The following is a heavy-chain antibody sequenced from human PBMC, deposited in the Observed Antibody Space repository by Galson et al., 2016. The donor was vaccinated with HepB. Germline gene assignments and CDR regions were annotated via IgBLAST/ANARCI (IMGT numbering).Heavy chain of an antibody. D-gene: IGHD3-3*01. Sequence: SLRLSCATSGFTFGDYAMSWFRQAPGKGLEWVGFIRSKAYGGTTEYAASVKGRFTISRDDSKSIAYLQMNSLKTEDTAVYYCTRVYYGFWSGYSRYMDVWGKGTTVTVSS. CDR2: IRSKAYGGTT. V-gene: IGHV3-49*03. CDR1: GFTFGDYA. CDR3: TRVYYGFWSGYSRYMDV. J-gene: IGHJ6*03.